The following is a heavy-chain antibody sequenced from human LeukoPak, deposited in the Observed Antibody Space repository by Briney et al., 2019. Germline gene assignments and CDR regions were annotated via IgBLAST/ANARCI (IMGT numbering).Heavy chain of an antibody. CDR1: GFTFSSCG. J-gene: IGHJ4*02. D-gene: IGHD3-3*01. CDR2: ISYDGSNK. CDR3: AKDSLPGVWSGYLDY. Sequence: GGSLRLSCAASGFTFSSCGMHWLREAPGKGLEGVTVISYDGSNKYYADSVKGRFTISRDNSKNTLYLQMNSLRAEDTAVYYCAKDSLPGVWSGYLDYWGQGTLVTVSS. V-gene: IGHV3-30*18.